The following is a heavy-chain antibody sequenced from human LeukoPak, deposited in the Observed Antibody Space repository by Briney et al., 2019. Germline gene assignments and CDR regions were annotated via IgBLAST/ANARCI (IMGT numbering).Heavy chain of an antibody. CDR3: ARWIDGFDV. Sequence: GGSLRLSCAASGFTFSSYGMHWVRQAPGKGLEWVAVISYDGSNKYYADSVKGRFTISRDNSKNTLYLQMNSLRAEDTAVYYCARWIDGFDVWGQGTMVTVSS. J-gene: IGHJ3*01. V-gene: IGHV3-30*03. CDR1: GFTFSSYG. CDR2: ISYDGSNK. D-gene: IGHD2-2*03.